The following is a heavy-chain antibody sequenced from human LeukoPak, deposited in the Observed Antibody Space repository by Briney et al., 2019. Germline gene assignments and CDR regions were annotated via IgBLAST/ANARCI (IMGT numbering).Heavy chain of an antibody. Sequence: SETLSLTCAVSGDSVSSRSYYWSWIRQPAGKGLEWIGRIFTRGNTNYNPSLKSRVTISVDTSKNQFSLKLSSVAAADTAVYYCARESSSGYTFDYWGQGNLVTVSS. D-gene: IGHD3-22*01. CDR2: IFTRGNT. J-gene: IGHJ4*02. CDR3: ARESSSGYTFDY. V-gene: IGHV4-61*02. CDR1: GDSVSSRSYY.